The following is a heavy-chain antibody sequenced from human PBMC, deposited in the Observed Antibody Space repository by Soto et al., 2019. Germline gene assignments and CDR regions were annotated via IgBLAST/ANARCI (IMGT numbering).Heavy chain of an antibody. CDR3: ARAGTTNEYFQH. D-gene: IGHD1-26*01. Sequence: LRLSCAASGFTFSSYAMHWVRQAPGKGLEWVAVISYDGSNKYYADSVKGRFTISRDNSKNTLYLQMNSLRAEDTAVYYCARAGTTNEYFQHWGQGTLVTVSS. CDR1: GFTFSSYA. J-gene: IGHJ1*01. CDR2: ISYDGSNK. V-gene: IGHV3-30-3*01.